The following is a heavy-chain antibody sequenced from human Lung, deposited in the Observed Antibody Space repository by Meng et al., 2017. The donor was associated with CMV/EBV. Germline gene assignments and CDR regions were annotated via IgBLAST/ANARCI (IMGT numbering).Heavy chain of an antibody. V-gene: IGHV4-34*01. Sequence: GSLRLSCAVYGGSFSGSYWHWIRQPPGMSLEWIGEIDDTGRTKYSPSLNSRVTMLLDTSKKQFSLKLSSVTAADTAVYYCARLTGTVYVHWFDSWGQGTXVTVYS. J-gene: IGHJ5*01. CDR2: IDDTGRT. CDR3: ARLTGTVYVHWFDS. CDR1: GGSFSGSY. D-gene: IGHD1-7*01.